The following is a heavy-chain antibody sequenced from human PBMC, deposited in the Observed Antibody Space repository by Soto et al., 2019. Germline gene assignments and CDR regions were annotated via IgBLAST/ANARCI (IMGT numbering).Heavy chain of an antibody. J-gene: IGHJ5*02. D-gene: IGHD3-22*01. CDR1: GASIGSGDYY. Sequence: SETLSLTCTVSGASIGSGDYYWSWIRQHPGKDLEWIGYIYYSGGTYYNPSLKSRVTISVDTSKNQFSLELSSVTAADTAVYYCASIYDSSGYYYGNNWFDPWGQGTLVTVSS. V-gene: IGHV4-31*02. CDR3: ASIYDSSGYYYGNNWFDP. CDR2: IYYSGGT.